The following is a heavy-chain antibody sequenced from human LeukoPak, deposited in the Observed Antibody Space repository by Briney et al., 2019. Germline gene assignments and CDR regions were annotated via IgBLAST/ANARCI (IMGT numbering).Heavy chain of an antibody. CDR2: INSDGSST. V-gene: IGHV3-74*01. CDR3: ARAEIYYYGSGSPDY. Sequence: GGSLRLSCAASGLTFSRSWMHWVRHAPGKGLVWVSRINSDGSSTNYAASVKGRFTISRDNAKNTLYLQMNSLRAEDTAVYYGARAEIYYYGSGSPDYWGQGTLVSVSS. CDR1: GLTFSRSW. D-gene: IGHD3-10*01. J-gene: IGHJ4*02.